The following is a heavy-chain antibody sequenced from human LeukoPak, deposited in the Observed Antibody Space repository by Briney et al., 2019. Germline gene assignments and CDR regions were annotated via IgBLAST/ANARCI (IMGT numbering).Heavy chain of an antibody. D-gene: IGHD1-14*01. V-gene: IGHV3-7*01. J-gene: IGHJ6*02. Sequence: PGGSLRLSCAASGFTFSSYWMCWGRQAPGHGVEWVANIKQDGSEKCFVDSVKGRFTISRDTAKNSLYLQMNSLRAEDTAVYYCARSRYLDVWGQGTTVTVSS. CDR2: IKQDGSEK. CDR1: GFTFSSYW. CDR3: ARSRYLDV.